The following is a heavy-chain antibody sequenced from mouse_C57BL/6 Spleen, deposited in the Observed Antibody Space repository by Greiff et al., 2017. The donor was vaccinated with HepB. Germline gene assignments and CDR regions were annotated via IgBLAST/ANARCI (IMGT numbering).Heavy chain of an antibody. D-gene: IGHD1-1*01. CDR2: ISDGGSYT. CDR3: ARDGGITTVVAKDY. J-gene: IGHJ2*01. V-gene: IGHV5-4*01. Sequence: EVMLVESGGGLVKPGGSLKLSCAASGFTFSSYAMSWVRQTPEKRLEWVATISDGGSYTYYPDNVKGRFTISRDNAKNNLYLQMSHLKAEDTAMYYCARDGGITTVVAKDYWGQGTTLTVSS. CDR1: GFTFSSYA.